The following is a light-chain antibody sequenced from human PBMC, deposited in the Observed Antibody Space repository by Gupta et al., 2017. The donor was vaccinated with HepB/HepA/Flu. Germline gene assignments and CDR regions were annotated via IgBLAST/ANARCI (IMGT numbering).Light chain of an antibody. V-gene: IGLV1-44*01. J-gene: IGLJ2*01. CDR2: SNN. CDR3: AVWDDSLNGVV. Sequence: QSVLTQPPPASGTPGQRVTISCSGRSSNIGTNTVNWNQQPPGTAPKLLIYSNNERPSGVPDRFSGSKSGTSASLAISGLQSEDEADYYCAVWDDSLNGVVFGGGTKLTVL. CDR1: SSNIGTNT.